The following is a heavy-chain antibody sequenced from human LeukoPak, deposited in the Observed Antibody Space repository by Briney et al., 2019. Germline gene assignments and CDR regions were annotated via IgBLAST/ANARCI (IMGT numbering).Heavy chain of an antibody. J-gene: IGHJ4*02. CDR1: GGTFSSYA. D-gene: IGHD4-17*01. V-gene: IGHV1-69*04. Sequence: SVKVSCKASGGTFSSYAISWVRQAPGQGLEWMGRIIPILGIANYAQKFQGRVTITADKSTSTAYMELSSLRSEDTAAYYCARYGNGEPPEWGQGTLVTVSS. CDR3: ARYGNGEPPE. CDR2: IIPILGIA.